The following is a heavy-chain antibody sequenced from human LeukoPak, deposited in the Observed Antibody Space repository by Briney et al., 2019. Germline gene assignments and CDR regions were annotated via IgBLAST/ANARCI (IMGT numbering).Heavy chain of an antibody. Sequence: SETLSLTCTVSSGSMNSGLYYWTWIRQPAGKGLEWIGRISSTGSTTYNPSLKSRGTMSLDTSKNYFSLKVTSVTAADTAVYYCARETQEVYTSSWGLYDSYYYMDAWGNGTTVTVSS. J-gene: IGHJ6*03. CDR1: SGSMNSGLYY. D-gene: IGHD6-13*01. CDR3: ARETQEVYTSSWGLYDSYYYMDA. V-gene: IGHV4-61*02. CDR2: ISSTGST.